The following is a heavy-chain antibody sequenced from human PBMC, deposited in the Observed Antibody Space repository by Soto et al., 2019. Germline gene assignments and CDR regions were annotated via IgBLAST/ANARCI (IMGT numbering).Heavy chain of an antibody. D-gene: IGHD3-3*01. CDR2: IYPGDSDT. CDR3: ARQYYDFWSGYSNGMDV. V-gene: IGHV5-51*01. CDR1: VYSFTSYW. J-gene: IGHJ6*02. Sequence: PGESLKISCKGSVYSFTSYWIGWVRQMPGKGLEWMGIIYPGDSDTRYSPSFQGQVTISADKSISTAYLQWSSLKASDTAMYYCARQYYDFWSGYSNGMDVWGQGTTVTVSS.